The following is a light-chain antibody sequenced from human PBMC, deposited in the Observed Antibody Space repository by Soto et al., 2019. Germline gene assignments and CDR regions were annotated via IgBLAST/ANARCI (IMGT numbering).Light chain of an antibody. V-gene: IGLV2-8*01. CDR3: SSYAGTNTVV. CDR2: EVT. Sequence: QSALTQPPSASGSPGQSVIISCTGTSSDVGGYNYVSWYQQHPGKAPKIMVYEVTKRPSGVPDRFSGSKSGNTASLTVSGLQAEDEADYYCSSYAGTNTVVFGGGTKVTVL. CDR1: SSDVGGYNY. J-gene: IGLJ2*01.